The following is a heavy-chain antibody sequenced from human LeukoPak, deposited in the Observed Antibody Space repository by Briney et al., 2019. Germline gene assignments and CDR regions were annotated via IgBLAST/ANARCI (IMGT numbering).Heavy chain of an antibody. CDR1: GFRFRGFA. Sequence: GGSLRLSCAASGFRFRGFAMSWVRQAPGKGREWVSGIIGSGATTFYADSVKGRFSISRDNSKNTLYLQMNSLRAEDTAIYYCAKKEGRTYSSCYMDVWGKGTTVTVSS. D-gene: IGHD2-21*01. J-gene: IGHJ6*03. V-gene: IGHV3-23*01. CDR3: AKKEGRTYSSCYMDV. CDR2: IIGSGATT.